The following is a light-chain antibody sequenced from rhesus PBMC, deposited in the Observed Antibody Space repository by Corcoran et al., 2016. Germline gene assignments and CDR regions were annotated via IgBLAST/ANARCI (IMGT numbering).Light chain of an antibody. J-gene: IGKJ2*01. CDR1: QGISSY. CDR2: DAS. V-gene: IGKV1-38*01. Sequence: DIQLTQSPSSLSASVGDRVTITCRASQGISSYLAWYQQKSGKAPKLLIFDASSLQSGVPSRFSGSGSGTGFTLTIRNLQPRDIATYYCQQHKSYPHSCGQGTKVEIK. CDR3: QQHKSYPHS.